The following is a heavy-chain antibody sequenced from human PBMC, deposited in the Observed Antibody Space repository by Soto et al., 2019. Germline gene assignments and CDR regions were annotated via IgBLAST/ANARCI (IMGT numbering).Heavy chain of an antibody. J-gene: IGHJ4*01. CDR1: GFTFSSYW. CDR3: ARDNWNSY. D-gene: IGHD1-7*01. Sequence: GGSLRLSCAASGFTFSSYWMHWVRQAPGKGLMWVSRIHNDGGTTRYADSVKGRFTISRDNAKNTLYLQMSSLRVEDTAVYYCARDNWNSYWGQGTLVTVS. V-gene: IGHV3-74*01. CDR2: IHNDGGTT.